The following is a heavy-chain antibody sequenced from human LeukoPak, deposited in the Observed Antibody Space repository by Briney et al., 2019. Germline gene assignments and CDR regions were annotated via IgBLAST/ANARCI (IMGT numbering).Heavy chain of an antibody. CDR1: GYTFTVYY. CDR3: ASWRYTCFDY. D-gene: IGHD5-18*01. Sequence: ASVKVSSTSSGYTFTVYYMLLVRQAPGQGLGWMGWINPNSGGTNYAQKFQGRVTMTRDTSISTAYMELSRLRSDDTAVYYCASWRYTCFDYLRRASQVTVSS. J-gene: IGHJ4*02. V-gene: IGHV1-2*02. CDR2: INPNSGGT.